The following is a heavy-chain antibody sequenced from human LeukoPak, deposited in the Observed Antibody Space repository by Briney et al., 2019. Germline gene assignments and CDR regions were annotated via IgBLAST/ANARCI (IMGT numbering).Heavy chain of an antibody. V-gene: IGHV1-18*04. D-gene: IGHD3-9*01. Sequence: ASVKVSCKASGYSFTGYYMHWVRQAPGQGLEWMGWVTSYNGDTNYAQKFQGRVTMSTDTSTSTAYMELRSLRFDDTAIYYCAKDWHILTGRNCFDPWGQGTLVTVSS. CDR3: AKDWHILTGRNCFDP. CDR1: GYSFTGYY. J-gene: IGHJ5*02. CDR2: VTSYNGDT.